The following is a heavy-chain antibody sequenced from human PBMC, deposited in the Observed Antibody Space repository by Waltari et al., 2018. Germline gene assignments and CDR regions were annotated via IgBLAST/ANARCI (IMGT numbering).Heavy chain of an antibody. D-gene: IGHD4-17*01. J-gene: IGHJ6*03. V-gene: IGHV1-69-2*01. CDR2: VDPEDGET. CDR1: GYTFTDYY. CDR3: ATDPVAKFPVTPGYYYYMDV. Sequence: EVQLVQSGAEVKKPGATVKLSCKVSGYTFTDYYMHWVQQDPGNGLEWMGLVDPEDGETIYAEKFQGRVTITADTSTDTAYMELSSLRSEDTAVYYCATDPVAKFPVTPGYYYYMDVWGKGTTVTVSS.